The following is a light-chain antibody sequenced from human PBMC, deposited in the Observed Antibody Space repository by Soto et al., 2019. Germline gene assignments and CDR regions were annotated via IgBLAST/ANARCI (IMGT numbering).Light chain of an antibody. J-gene: IGKJ5*01. CDR1: QSVSSY. Sequence: EIVLTQSPATLSLSPGERATLSCRASQSVSSYLAWYQQKPGQAPRLLIYDASNRATGIPARFSGSGSGTDFTFTISSLEPEDFAVYYCQQRSNWPPNFGQGTRLEMK. V-gene: IGKV3-11*01. CDR3: QQRSNWPPN. CDR2: DAS.